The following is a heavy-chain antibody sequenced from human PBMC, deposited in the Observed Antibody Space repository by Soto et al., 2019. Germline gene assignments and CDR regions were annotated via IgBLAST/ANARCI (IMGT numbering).Heavy chain of an antibody. CDR3: TRRDGYKYPFFDY. CDR1: VSTFGDYA. Sequence: WSLRLSCTASVSTFGDYAMSWFRQAPGKGLEWVGFIRSKAYGGTTEYAASVKGRFTISRDDSKSIAYLQMNSLKTEDTAVYYCTRRDGYKYPFFDYWGQGTLVTVSS. V-gene: IGHV3-49*03. CDR2: IRSKAYGGTT. J-gene: IGHJ4*02. D-gene: IGHD5-12*01.